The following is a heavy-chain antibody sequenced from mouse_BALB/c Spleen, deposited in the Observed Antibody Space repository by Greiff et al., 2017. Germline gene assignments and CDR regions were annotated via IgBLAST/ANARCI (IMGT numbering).Heavy chain of an antibody. D-gene: IGHD1-1*01. J-gene: IGHJ3*01. CDR3: ARDGSSYDWFAY. CDR2: IWAGGST. Sequence: VKLMESGPGLVAPSQSLSITCTVSGFSLTSYGVHWVRQPPGKGLEWLGVIWAGGSTNYNSALMSRLSISKDNSKSQVFLKMNSLQTDDTAMYYCARDGSSYDWFAYWGQGTLVTVSA. V-gene: IGHV2-9*02. CDR1: GFSLTSYG.